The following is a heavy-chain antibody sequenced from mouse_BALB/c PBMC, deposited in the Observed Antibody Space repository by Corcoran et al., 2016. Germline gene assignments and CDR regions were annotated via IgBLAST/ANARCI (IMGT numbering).Heavy chain of an antibody. Sequence: EVQLQQSGPELVKPGASVKMSCKASGYTFTSYVMHWVKQKPGQGLEWIGYINPYNDGTKYNEKFKGKATLTSDKSSSTAYMELSSLTSEDSAFYYCASHYYGYETLYFDYWGQGTTLTVSS. D-gene: IGHD1-2*01. CDR1: GYTFTSYV. CDR2: INPYNDGT. CDR3: ASHYYGYETLYFDY. V-gene: IGHV1S136*01. J-gene: IGHJ2*01.